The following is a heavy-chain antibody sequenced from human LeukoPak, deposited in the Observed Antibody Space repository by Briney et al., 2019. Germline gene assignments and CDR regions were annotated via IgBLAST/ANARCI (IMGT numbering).Heavy chain of an antibody. CDR3: ARDFDY. J-gene: IGHJ4*02. Sequence: SETLSLTCTVSGGSISNYYWSWIRQPLRKGLEWIGYIFYSGSTSYNPSLKSRVTISVDTSKNQFSLKLTSVTAADTAVYYCARDFDYWGQGTLVTVSS. CDR2: IFYSGST. CDR1: GGSISNYY. V-gene: IGHV4-59*01.